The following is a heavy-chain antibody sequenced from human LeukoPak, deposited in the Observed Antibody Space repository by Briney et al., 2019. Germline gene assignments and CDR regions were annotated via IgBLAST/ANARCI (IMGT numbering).Heavy chain of an antibody. CDR1: GFSLSTRGLG. CDR2: MYWDDDN. CDR3: ALSPDIAAAGIMSWFDP. V-gene: IGHV2-5*02. D-gene: IGHD6-13*01. J-gene: IGHJ5*02. Sequence: SGPTLVKPPQTLTVTCTFSGFSLSTRGLGVGWIRQPPGNALEWLAVMYWDDDNRSSPSLESRLTITKATSKNQVVLTMTNMDPVDTATYYCALSPDIAAAGIMSWFDPWGQGTLVTVSS.